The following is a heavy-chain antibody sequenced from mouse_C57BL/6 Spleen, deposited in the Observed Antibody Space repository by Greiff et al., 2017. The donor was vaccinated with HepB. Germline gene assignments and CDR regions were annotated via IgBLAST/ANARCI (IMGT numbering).Heavy chain of an antibody. CDR3: AGTGTGAMDY. J-gene: IGHJ4*01. V-gene: IGHV5-17*01. CDR1: GFTFSDYG. Sequence: DVMLVESGGGLVKPGGSLKLSCAASGFTFSDYGMHWVRQAPEKGLEWVAYISSGSSTIYYADTVKGRFTISRDNAKNTLFLQMTSLRSEDTAMYYCAGTGTGAMDYWGQGTSVTVSS. CDR2: ISSGSSTI. D-gene: IGHD4-1*01.